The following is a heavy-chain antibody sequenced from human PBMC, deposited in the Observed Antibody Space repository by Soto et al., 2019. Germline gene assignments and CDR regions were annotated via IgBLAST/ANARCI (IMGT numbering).Heavy chain of an antibody. CDR1: GGSISGSSYY. D-gene: IGHD4-17*01. CDR2: IYYSGTT. Sequence: PSETLSLTCTVSGGSISGSSYYWGWIRQPPGKGLEWIGSIYYSGTTYYNPSLKSRVTLSVDTSKNQFSLKLSSVTAADTAVYYCANYYGGNPTGDWGQGTLVTVSS. J-gene: IGHJ4*02. CDR3: ANYYGGNPTGD. V-gene: IGHV4-39*01.